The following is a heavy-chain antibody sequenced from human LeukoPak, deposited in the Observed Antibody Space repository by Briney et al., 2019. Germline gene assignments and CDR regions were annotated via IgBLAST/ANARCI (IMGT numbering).Heavy chain of an antibody. Sequence: GGSPRLSCAASGFTVSSNYMSWVREAPGKGLEWVSVIYSGGSTYYADSVKGRFTISRDNSKNTLYLQMNSLRAEDTAVYYCARGVNYDYVWGSYRYGAFDIWGQGTMVTVSS. CDR1: GFTVSSNY. J-gene: IGHJ3*02. D-gene: IGHD3-16*02. CDR3: ARGVNYDYVWGSYRYGAFDI. V-gene: IGHV3-66*01. CDR2: IYSGGST.